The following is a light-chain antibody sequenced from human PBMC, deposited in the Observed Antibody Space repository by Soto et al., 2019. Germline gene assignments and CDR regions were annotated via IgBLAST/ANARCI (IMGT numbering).Light chain of an antibody. CDR2: ATS. CDR1: QGIAPY. V-gene: IGKV1-27*01. Sequence: DVQMTQSPSSLSAFVGDRVTITCRASQGIAPYLAWFQQKPGKVPKLLIYATSTLQSGVPSRFSGSGSGTDCTLTINSLQPEDVGNYYCQKYNSAPLTVGGGTKVEIK. J-gene: IGKJ4*01. CDR3: QKYNSAPLT.